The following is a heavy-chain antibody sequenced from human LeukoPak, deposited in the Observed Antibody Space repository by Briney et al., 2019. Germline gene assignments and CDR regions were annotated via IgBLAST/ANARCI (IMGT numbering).Heavy chain of an antibody. J-gene: IGHJ6*04. V-gene: IGHV1-18*04. CDR1: GYTFTSYG. CDR2: MSAYNGNT. CDR3: ARDRGYSGYDIDYYGMDV. Sequence: GASVKVSCKASGYTFTSYGISWVRQAPGQGLEWMGWMSAYNGNTNYAQKLQGRVTMTTDTSTSTAYMELRSLRSDDTAVYYCARDRGYSGYDIDYYGMDVWGKGTTVTVSS. D-gene: IGHD5-12*01.